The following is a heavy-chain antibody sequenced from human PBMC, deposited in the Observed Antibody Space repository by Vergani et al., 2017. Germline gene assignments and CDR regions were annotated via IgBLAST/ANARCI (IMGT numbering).Heavy chain of an antibody. CDR3: ARGPRTRLVPAARGAFDI. D-gene: IGHD2-2*01. CDR2: IRYDGSNK. J-gene: IGHJ3*02. V-gene: IGHV3-30*02. Sequence: QVQLVESGGGVVQPGGSLRLSCAASGFTFSSYGMHWVRQAPGKGLEWVAFIRYDGSNKYYADSVKGRFTISRDNSKNTLYLQMNSLRAEDTAVYYCARGPRTRLVPAARGAFDIWGQGTMVTVSS. CDR1: GFTFSSYG.